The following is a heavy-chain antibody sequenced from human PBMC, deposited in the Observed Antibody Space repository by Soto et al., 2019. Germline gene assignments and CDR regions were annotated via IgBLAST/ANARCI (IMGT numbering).Heavy chain of an antibody. Sequence: EVQLVESGGGLVQPGGSLRLSCAASGFTFSSYWMSWVRQAPGKGLEWLANIKQDGSEKYYGDSVKGRFTISRDNAKYSLYLQMNSLRAEDTAVYYCARDGIDDWLFTNYFDYWGQGTLVTVSS. CDR3: ARDGIDDWLFTNYFDY. CDR2: IKQDGSEK. V-gene: IGHV3-7*01. J-gene: IGHJ4*02. D-gene: IGHD3-9*01. CDR1: GFTFSSYW.